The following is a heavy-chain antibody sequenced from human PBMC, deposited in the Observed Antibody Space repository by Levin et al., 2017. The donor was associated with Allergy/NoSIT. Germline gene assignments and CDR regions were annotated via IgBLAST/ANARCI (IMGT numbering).Heavy chain of an antibody. CDR1: GASISSYH. V-gene: IGHV4-59*01. CDR2: IYYSGST. Sequence: SQTLSLTCIVPGASISSYHWSWIRQPPGKGLEWVGYIYYSGSTNYNPSLKSRVTMPVDTSRHQLSLTLNSVTAADTAVYYCASERVVASSGTHYYYGMADWGQGTTVTVSS. D-gene: IGHD2-15*01. J-gene: IGHJ6*02. CDR3: ASERVVASSGTHYYYGMAD.